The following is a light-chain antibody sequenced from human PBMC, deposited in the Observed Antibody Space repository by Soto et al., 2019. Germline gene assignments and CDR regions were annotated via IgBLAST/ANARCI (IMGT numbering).Light chain of an antibody. Sequence: EIVLTQSPGTLSLSPGERATLSCRASQSVSSSYLAWYQQKPGQAPRLLIYGASSRATGIPDRFSGSGSGTDFTLTISRLYPEDFVVYYCQQYGSSPPYTFGQGTKLEIK. J-gene: IGKJ2*01. CDR1: QSVSSSY. CDR3: QQYGSSPPYT. CDR2: GAS. V-gene: IGKV3-20*01.